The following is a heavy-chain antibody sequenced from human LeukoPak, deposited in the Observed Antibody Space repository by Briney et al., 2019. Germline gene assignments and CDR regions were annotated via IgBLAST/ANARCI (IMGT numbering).Heavy chain of an antibody. D-gene: IGHD4-17*01. CDR3: ARSATVTTGYFDY. V-gene: IGHV4-39*07. CDR1: GGSISSSGHY. J-gene: IGHJ4*02. CDR2: IYSNGNT. Sequence: PSETLSLTCSVSGGSISSSGHYWGWIRQSPEKGLDWIGSIYSNGNTYYNPSVKRRVTISVDTSKKQFSLKLTSVTAAETAVYYCARSATVTTGYFDYWGQGALVTVSS.